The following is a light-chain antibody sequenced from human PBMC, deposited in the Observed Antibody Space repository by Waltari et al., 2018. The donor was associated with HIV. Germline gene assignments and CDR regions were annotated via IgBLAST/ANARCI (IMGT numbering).Light chain of an antibody. CDR2: DVT. CDR1: SSTVCRYLY. CDR3: SSYTTSSTVV. V-gene: IGLV2-14*01. Sequence: SALTPPASVSGLPAQPITIPCSGPSSTVCRYLYVSRYQQHPGKAPKLIIYDVTNRPSGVSNRFSGSKSGNTASLTISGLQAEDEADYYCSSYTTSSTVVFGGGTKLTVL. J-gene: IGLJ2*01.